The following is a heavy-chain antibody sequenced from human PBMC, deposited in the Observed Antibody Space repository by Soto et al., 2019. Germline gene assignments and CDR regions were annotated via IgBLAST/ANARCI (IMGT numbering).Heavy chain of an antibody. J-gene: IGHJ4*02. Sequence: ETLSLTCAVSGDSVSSRFWWSWVRQSPGKGLEWIGEIYHSGSANYNPSLKSRVTMSVDNSKNQFSLKLNSVTAADTAVYYCARYNAASGTYYFDYWGQGTLVTVSS. D-gene: IGHD6-13*01. V-gene: IGHV4-4*02. CDR3: ARYNAASGTYYFDY. CDR2: IYHSGSA. CDR1: GDSVSSRFW.